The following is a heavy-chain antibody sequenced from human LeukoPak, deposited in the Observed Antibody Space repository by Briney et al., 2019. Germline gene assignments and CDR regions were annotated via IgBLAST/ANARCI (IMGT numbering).Heavy chain of an antibody. CDR2: INHSGST. D-gene: IGHD4-11*01. CDR3: ARFTVTTAY. CDR1: GGSFSGYY. J-gene: IGHJ4*02. V-gene: IGHV4-34*01. Sequence: SETLSLTCAVYGGSFSGYYWSWIRQPPGKGLEWIGEINHSGSTNYNPSLKSRVTISVDTSKNQFSLKLSSVTAADTAVYYCARFTVTTAYWGQGTLVTISS.